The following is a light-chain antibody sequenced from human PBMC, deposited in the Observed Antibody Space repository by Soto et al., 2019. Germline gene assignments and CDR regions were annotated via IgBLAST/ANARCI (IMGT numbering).Light chain of an antibody. Sequence: DIVLTQSPGTLSLSPGERVTLSCRASQSLPTKALAWYQQKPGQTPRLLIYGASTRDTAIPDRFNGSGSGTDFTLTISRVEPEDFAVYYCQQYGDLPLSFGPGTKVDIK. CDR2: GAS. V-gene: IGKV3-20*01. CDR3: QQYGDLPLS. CDR1: QSLPTKA. J-gene: IGKJ3*01.